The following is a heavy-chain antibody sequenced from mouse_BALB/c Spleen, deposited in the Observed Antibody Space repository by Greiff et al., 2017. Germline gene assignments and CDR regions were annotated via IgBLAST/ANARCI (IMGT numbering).Heavy chain of an antibody. D-gene: IGHD2-4*01. CDR2: ISYSGST. J-gene: IGHJ1*01. CDR1: GYSITSDYA. V-gene: IGHV3-2*02. Sequence: EVQLLESGPGLVKPSQSLSLTCTVTGYSITSDYAWYWIRQFPGNKLEWMGYISYSGSTSYNPSLKSRISITRDTSKNQFFLQLNSVTTEDTATYYCASVRYDYDGGFDVWGAGTTVTVSS. CDR3: ASVRYDYDGGFDV.